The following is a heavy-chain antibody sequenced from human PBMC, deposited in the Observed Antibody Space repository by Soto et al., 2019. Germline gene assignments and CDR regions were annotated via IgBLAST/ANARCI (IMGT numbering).Heavy chain of an antibody. D-gene: IGHD6-13*01. J-gene: IGHJ4*02. CDR1: GYTFTSYA. CDR2: INAGNGNT. CDR3: ARGVAASGQRDY. Sequence: QVQLVQSGAEVKKPGASVKVSCKASGYTFTSYAMHWVRQAPGQRLEWMGWINAGNGNTKYSQKFQGRVTITRDTSGSTANMELSSLRSEDTAVYYCARGVAASGQRDYWGEGTLVTVSS. V-gene: IGHV1-3*01.